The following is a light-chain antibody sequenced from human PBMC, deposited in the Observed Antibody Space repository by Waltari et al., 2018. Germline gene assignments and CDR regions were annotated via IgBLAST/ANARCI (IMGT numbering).Light chain of an antibody. Sequence: SSELTQDPAVSVALGQTVRITCQVDSLRSDYASWYQQKPGQPPDLFIYGKTNRPTRIPDRFSGSSSGNTASLTITGAQAEDEADYYCNSRDSSGNHVVFGGGTKLTVL. CDR3: NSRDSSGNHVV. CDR2: GKT. V-gene: IGLV3-19*01. J-gene: IGLJ2*01. CDR1: SLRSDY.